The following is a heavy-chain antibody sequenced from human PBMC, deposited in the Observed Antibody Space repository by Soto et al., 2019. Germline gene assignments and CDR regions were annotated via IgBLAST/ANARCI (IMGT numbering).Heavy chain of an antibody. CDR1: GYTFTSYA. V-gene: IGHV1-3*01. Sequence: ASVKVSCKASGYTFTSYAMHWVRHAPGQRLEWMGWINAGNGNTKYSQKFQGRVTITRDTSASTVYMELSSLRSEDTAVYYCARDELDDYFDYWGQGTLVTVSS. CDR3: ARDELDDYFDY. J-gene: IGHJ4*02. CDR2: INAGNGNT. D-gene: IGHD1-7*01.